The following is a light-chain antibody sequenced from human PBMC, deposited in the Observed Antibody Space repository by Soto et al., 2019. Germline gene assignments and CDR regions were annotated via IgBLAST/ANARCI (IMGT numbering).Light chain of an antibody. J-gene: IGLJ2*01. Sequence: QSALTQPASVSGSPGQSITISCTGTSGDIGSYNRVSWYQQHPGKAPKLIISEVTKRPSGVPDRFSGSKSGNTASLTVSGLQADDEADYYCGSKAGSNKHVVFGGGTKLTVL. CDR2: EVT. CDR3: GSKAGSNKHVV. CDR1: SGDIGSYNR. V-gene: IGLV2-8*01.